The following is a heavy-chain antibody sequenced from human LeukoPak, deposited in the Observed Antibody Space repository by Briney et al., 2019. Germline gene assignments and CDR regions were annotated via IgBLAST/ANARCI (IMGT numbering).Heavy chain of an antibody. J-gene: IGHJ4*02. Sequence: GGSLRLSCAASGFTFSSYGMHWVRQAPGKGLEWVAVIWYDGSNKYYADSVKGRFTISRDNSKNTLYLQMNSLRAEDTAVYYCAKATVPVVVISFLDYWGQGTLVTVSS. CDR1: GFTFSSYG. V-gene: IGHV3-33*06. CDR2: IWYDGSNK. CDR3: AKATVPVVVISFLDY. D-gene: IGHD3-22*01.